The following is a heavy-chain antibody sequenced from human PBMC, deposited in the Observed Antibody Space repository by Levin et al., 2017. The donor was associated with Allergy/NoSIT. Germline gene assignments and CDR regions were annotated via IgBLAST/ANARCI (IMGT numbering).Heavy chain of an antibody. V-gene: IGHV4-59*01. CDR1: GGSINNYH. J-gene: IGHJ6*02. CDR3: ARDRVLASSGTFYYYGMAV. Sequence: SETLSLICIVSGGSINNYHWSWIRQPPGKGLEWIGYIYSSGSTNYNPSLKSRVTISVDTSKNQFSLTLTSVTAADTAVYYCARDRVLASSGTFYYYGMAVWGQGTTVTVSS. D-gene: IGHD6-19*01. CDR2: IYSSGST.